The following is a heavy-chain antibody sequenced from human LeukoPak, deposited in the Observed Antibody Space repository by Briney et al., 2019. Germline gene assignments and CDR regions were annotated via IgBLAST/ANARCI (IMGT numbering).Heavy chain of an antibody. CDR2: IYYSGTT. D-gene: IGHD3-10*01. CDR3: ARGAGRAYYFDY. J-gene: IGHJ4*02. Sequence: SETLSLTCTVSGGSISSYYWSWIRQPPGKGLEWIGYIYYSGTTNYNPSLKSRVTISVDRSKNQFSLKLSSVTAADTAVYYCARGAGRAYYFDYWGQGTLVTVSS. CDR1: GGSISSYY. V-gene: IGHV4-59*12.